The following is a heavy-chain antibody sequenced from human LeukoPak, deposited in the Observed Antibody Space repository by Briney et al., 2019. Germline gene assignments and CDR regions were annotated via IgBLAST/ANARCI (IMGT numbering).Heavy chain of an antibody. Sequence: GGSLRLSCAASGFTFSSYDMHWVRQAPGRGLEWVSAIGPAGDTYYPDSVKGRFTISRENAKNSMHLQMNSLKDGDTAVYYCIRGGIQVSGIDAFDIWGQGTVVTVSS. CDR2: IGPAGDT. CDR1: GFTFSSYD. J-gene: IGHJ3*02. CDR3: IRGGIQVSGIDAFDI. V-gene: IGHV3-13*01. D-gene: IGHD5/OR15-5a*01.